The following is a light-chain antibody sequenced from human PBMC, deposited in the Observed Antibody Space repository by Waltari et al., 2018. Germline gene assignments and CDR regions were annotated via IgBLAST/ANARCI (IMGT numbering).Light chain of an antibody. V-gene: IGKV1-39*01. CDR1: QSISSY. CDR3: QQSYSTPPLT. J-gene: IGKJ4*01. CDR2: AAS. Sequence: DIQMTQSPSSLSASVGDRVTITCRASQSISSYLNWYQQKPGKAPKLLIYAASSLQSEVPSWFSGSGSGTDFTLTISSLQPEDFATYYCQQSYSTPPLTFGGGTKVEIK.